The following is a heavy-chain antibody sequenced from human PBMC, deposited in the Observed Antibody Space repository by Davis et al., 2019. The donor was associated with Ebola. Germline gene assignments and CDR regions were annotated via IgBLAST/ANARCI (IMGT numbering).Heavy chain of an antibody. CDR2: INPNSGGT. V-gene: IGHV1-2*02. J-gene: IGHJ3*02. CDR3: ATPSIQPSGNSYDAFEI. Sequence: ASVKVSCKASGYTFTGYYMHWVRQAPGQRLEWMGWINPNSGGTNYAQKFQGRVTMTRDTSIRTAYMEVSALRSDDTAVYDCATPSIQPSGNSYDAFEIWGQGTMVTVSS. D-gene: IGHD4-23*01. CDR1: GYTFTGYY.